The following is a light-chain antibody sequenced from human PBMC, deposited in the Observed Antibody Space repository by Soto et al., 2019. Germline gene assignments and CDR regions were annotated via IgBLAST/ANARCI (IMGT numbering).Light chain of an antibody. Sequence: DGVMTQSPLSLPVTLGQPASISCKSTQRLVSSDGNTYLPWLQQRPGQSPSRLIYRVSGRASGVPDRFNGGGSGTDFTLKISSVAAEDVGVYYCMQYSHWPGTLGQRTTVAIK. V-gene: IGKV2-30*01. CDR2: RVS. CDR1: QRLVSSDGNTY. J-gene: IGKJ1*01. CDR3: MQYSHWPGT.